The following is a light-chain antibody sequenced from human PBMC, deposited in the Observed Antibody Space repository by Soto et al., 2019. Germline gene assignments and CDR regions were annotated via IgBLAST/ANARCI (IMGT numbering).Light chain of an antibody. CDR3: QQYGRSPRFT. CDR2: GAS. Sequence: EIVLTQSPGTLSLSPGERATLSCRASQSVSSNYLAWYQQKPGQAPRLLIYGASRGAAGIPDRFIGSGSGTDFTLTINRLEPEDLAVFFCQQYGRSPRFTFGQGTK. V-gene: IGKV3-20*01. J-gene: IGKJ2*01. CDR1: QSVSSNY.